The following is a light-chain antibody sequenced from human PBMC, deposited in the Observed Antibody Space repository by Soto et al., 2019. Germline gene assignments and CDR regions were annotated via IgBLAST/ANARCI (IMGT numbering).Light chain of an antibody. V-gene: IGKV1-5*01. CDR2: DAS. CDR1: QSISSW. J-gene: IGKJ3*01. CDR3: QQYGSSPFT. Sequence: DIQMTQSPSTLSASVGDRVTITCRASQSISSWLAWYQQKPGKAPKLLIYDASSLESGVPSRFSGSGSATEFTLTISRLEPEDFAVYYCQQYGSSPFTFGPGTKVDIK.